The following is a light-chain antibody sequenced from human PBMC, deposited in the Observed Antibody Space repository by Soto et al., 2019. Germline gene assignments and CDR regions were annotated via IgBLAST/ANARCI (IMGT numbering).Light chain of an antibody. V-gene: IGLV2-14*03. J-gene: IGLJ2*01. CDR3: SAYTTSSTL. CDR2: DVT. Sequence: QSVLTQPASVSGSPGQSITISCTGASSDVGGYNYVSWYQQHPGKAPKLIIYDVTRRPSGVSDRFSGSKSGNTASLAISRLQPEDEADYYCSAYTTSSTLFGGGTKLTVL. CDR1: SSDVGGYNY.